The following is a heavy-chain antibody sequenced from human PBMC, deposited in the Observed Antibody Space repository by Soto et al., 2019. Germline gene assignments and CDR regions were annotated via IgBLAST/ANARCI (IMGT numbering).Heavy chain of an antibody. J-gene: IGHJ4*02. Sequence: QITLKESGPTLVKPTQTLTLTCTFSGFSLSSTRVAVGWIRQPPGKALEWLALIYWDEDKRYSPFLKSRLTITIDTPKNQVVLTMTNMDPVDTATYYCAHSVVAGLGYYFDYWGQGTLVTVSS. CDR1: GFSLSSTRVA. CDR3: AHSVVAGLGYYFDY. V-gene: IGHV2-5*02. CDR2: IYWDEDK. D-gene: IGHD6-19*01.